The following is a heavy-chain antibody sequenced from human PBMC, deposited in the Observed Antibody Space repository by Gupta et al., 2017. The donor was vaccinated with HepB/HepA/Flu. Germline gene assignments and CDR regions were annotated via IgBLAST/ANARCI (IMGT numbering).Heavy chain of an antibody. CDR2: ISSRGSTI. V-gene: IGHV3-11*04. D-gene: IGHD3-3*01. Sequence: QVQLVESGGGLVKPGGSLRLSCSASGFTFSDYYMSWIRQAPGKGLEWVSYISSRGSTIYYADSVKGRFTISRDNAKNSLYLQMNSLRAEDTAVYYCARDISTGFWSGYYSLDYWGQGTLVTVSS. CDR1: GFTFSDYY. CDR3: ARDISTGFWSGYYSLDY. J-gene: IGHJ4*02.